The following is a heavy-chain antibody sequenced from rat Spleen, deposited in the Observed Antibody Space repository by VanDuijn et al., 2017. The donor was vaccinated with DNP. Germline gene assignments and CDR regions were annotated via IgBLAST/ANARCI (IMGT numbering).Heavy chain of an antibody. J-gene: IGHJ3*01. V-gene: IGHV7-6*01. CDR3: ALGYYDGSYYYNWFAY. CDR1: GFTFNNYW. D-gene: IGHD1-12*02. Sequence: EVQLVESGGGLVQPGRSLKLSCVASGFTFNNYWMTWIRQSPGKAPEWLSFIRNKANSYTTEYNPSVKGRFTISRDDTQNVLYLQMNTLRAEDTAIYYCALGYYDGSYYYNWFAYWGQGTLVTVSS. CDR2: IRNKANSYTT.